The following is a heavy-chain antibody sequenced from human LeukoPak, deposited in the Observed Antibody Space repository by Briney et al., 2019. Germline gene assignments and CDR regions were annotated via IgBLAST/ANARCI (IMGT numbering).Heavy chain of an antibody. Sequence: ASVKVSCKASGYTFTDYYMHWVRQAPGQGLEWMGWISPNSGGTNYVQKFQGRVTMTRDTSISTVYMELTRLRSDDTAFYYCARDGNFDYWGQGTLVTVSS. J-gene: IGHJ4*02. CDR3: ARDGNFDY. V-gene: IGHV1-2*02. D-gene: IGHD1-14*01. CDR1: GYTFTDYY. CDR2: ISPNSGGT.